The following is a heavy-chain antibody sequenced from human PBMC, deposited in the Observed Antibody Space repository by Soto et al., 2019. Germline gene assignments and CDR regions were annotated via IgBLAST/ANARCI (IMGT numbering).Heavy chain of an antibody. Sequence: EVQLLESGGGLVQPGGSLRLSCASSGFTFSSYAMSWVRQAPGQGLEWVSVISGSGGSTYYADSVKGRFTISRDSSKNTLYLQMNSLRAEDTAVYYCAKRNQQLAFDYWGQGTLVTVSS. CDR3: AKRNQQLAFDY. CDR1: GFTFSSYA. V-gene: IGHV3-23*01. CDR2: ISGSGGST. J-gene: IGHJ4*02. D-gene: IGHD6-13*01.